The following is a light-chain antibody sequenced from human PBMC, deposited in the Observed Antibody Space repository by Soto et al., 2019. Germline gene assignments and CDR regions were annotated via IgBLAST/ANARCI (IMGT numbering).Light chain of an antibody. V-gene: IGKV3-20*01. CDR1: QFLSSY. CDR2: DAS. Sequence: EVVLTHSPVTLSLSPGERASLSCRASQFLSSYLAWYQQKPGQAPRLLIYDASSRATGIPDRFSGGGSGTDFTLTISRLEPEDFAVYCCQQFSSYPLTFGGGTKVDIK. J-gene: IGKJ4*01. CDR3: QQFSSYPLT.